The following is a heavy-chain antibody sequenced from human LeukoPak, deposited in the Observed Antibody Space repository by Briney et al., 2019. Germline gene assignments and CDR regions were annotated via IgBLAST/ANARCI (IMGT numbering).Heavy chain of an antibody. V-gene: IGHV3-66*01. J-gene: IGHJ4*02. D-gene: IGHD3/OR15-3a*01. Sequence: GGSLRLSCAASGFTVSSNDMNWVRQAPGKGLERVSIIHIGNSTYYADSVKGRFTISRDNYKNTLYLQMNSLRAEDTAVYYCAADWPLDYWGQGTLVTVSS. CDR2: IHIGNST. CDR1: GFTVSSND. CDR3: AADWPLDY.